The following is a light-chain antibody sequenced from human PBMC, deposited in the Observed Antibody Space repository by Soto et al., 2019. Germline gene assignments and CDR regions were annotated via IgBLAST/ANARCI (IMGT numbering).Light chain of an antibody. V-gene: IGKV3-20*01. CDR3: QQFDGSRPAFT. CDR2: GAS. J-gene: IGKJ2*01. Sequence: ESLLTQSPGTLSVSPGERATLSCRASQTVNSRHLNWYQHKPGQAPRLLIYGASIRAAGIPDRFSGSRSGADFSLTITRLEPEDSAVYYCQQFDGSRPAFTFGQGTKLEI. CDR1: QTVNSRH.